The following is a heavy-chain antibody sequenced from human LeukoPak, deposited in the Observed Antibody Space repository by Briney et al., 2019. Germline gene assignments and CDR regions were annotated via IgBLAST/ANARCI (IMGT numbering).Heavy chain of an antibody. D-gene: IGHD3-10*01. CDR2: ISSSGSTI. CDR3: AKDLSYGSGSSILDW. Sequence: GGSLRLSCAASGFTFSDYYMSWIRQAPGKGLEWVSYISSSGSTIYYADSVKGRFTISRDNSKNTLYLQMNSLRAEDTAVYYCAKDLSYGSGSSILDWWGQGTLVTVSS. J-gene: IGHJ4*02. CDR1: GFTFSDYY. V-gene: IGHV3-11*04.